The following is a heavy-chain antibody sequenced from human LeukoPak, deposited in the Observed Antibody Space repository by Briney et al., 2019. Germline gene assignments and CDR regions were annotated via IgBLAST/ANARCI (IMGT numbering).Heavy chain of an antibody. CDR3: AREGTTGTDAFDI. CDR2: IYSGGST. CDR1: GFTVSSNY. V-gene: IGHV3-53*01. D-gene: IGHD1-7*01. J-gene: IGHJ3*02. Sequence: GGSLRLSCAASGFTVSSNYMSWVRQAPGKGLEWVSVIYSGGSTYYADSVKGRFTISRDNAKNSLYLQMNSLRAEDTAVYYCAREGTTGTDAFDIWGQGTMVTVSS.